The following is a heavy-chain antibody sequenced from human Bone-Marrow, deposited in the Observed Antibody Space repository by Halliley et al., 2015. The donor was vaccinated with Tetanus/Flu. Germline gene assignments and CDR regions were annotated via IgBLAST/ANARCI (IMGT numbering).Heavy chain of an antibody. J-gene: IGHJ4*02. CDR3: TTGGGYLIDY. Sequence: KGLELIGYIYNSESTNYNPSLKSRVTISVDTSKNQLSLKPTSVTAADTAVDYCTTGGGYLIDYWGQGTLVTVSS. CDR2: IYNSEST. V-gene: IGHV4-59*03. D-gene: IGHD3-22*01.